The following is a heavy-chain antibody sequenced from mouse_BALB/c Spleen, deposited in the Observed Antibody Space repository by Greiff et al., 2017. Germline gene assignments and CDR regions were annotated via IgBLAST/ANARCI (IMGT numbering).Heavy chain of an antibody. Sequence: VQLQQSGAELARPGASVKMSCKASGYTFTSYTMHWVKQRPGQGLEWIGYINPSSGYTKYNQKFKDKATLTADKSSSTAYMQRSSLTSEDSAVYYCAREDPRGFAYWGQGTLVTVSA. CDR1: GYTFTSYT. CDR2: INPSSGYT. J-gene: IGHJ3*01. CDR3: AREDPRGFAY. V-gene: IGHV1-4*01.